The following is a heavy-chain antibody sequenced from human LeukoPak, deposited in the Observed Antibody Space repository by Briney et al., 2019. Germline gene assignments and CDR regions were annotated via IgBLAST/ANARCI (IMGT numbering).Heavy chain of an antibody. V-gene: IGHV4-61*02. CDR3: ARKEVIHDAFDI. CDR2: IYTSGST. Sequence: PSETLSLTCTVSGGSISSGSYYWSWIRQPAGKGLEWIGRIYTSGSTNYNPSLKSRVTISIDTSKNQFSLKLSSVTAADTAVYSCARKEVIHDAFDIWGQGTMVTVSS. J-gene: IGHJ3*02. CDR1: GGSISSGSYY.